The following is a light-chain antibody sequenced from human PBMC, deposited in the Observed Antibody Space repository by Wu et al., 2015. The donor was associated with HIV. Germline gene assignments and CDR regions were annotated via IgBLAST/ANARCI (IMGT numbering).Light chain of an antibody. CDR2: EAS. J-gene: IGKJ4*01. CDR1: QSLGTY. CDR3: QQRSNWLLT. V-gene: IGKV3-11*01. Sequence: EIVLTQSPATLSSSPGERVTLSCRASQSLGTYLAWYQQKPGQAPRLLIYEASSRATGIPDRFTASGSGTDFTLTFSNLEPEDFAVYYCQQRSNWLLTFGGGTWVEIK.